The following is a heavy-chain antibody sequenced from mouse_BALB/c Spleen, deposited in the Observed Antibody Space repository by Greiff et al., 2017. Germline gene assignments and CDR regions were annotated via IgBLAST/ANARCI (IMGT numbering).Heavy chain of an antibody. CDR1: GFTFSSYY. V-gene: IGHV5-6-2*01. CDR2: INSNGGST. Sequence: EVHLVESGGGLVKLGGSLKLSCAASGFTFSSYYMSWVRQTPEKRLELVAAINSNGGSTYYPDTVKGRFTISRDNAKNTLYLQMSSLKSEDTALYYCARQYGNGHYFDYWGQGTTLTVSS. J-gene: IGHJ2*01. D-gene: IGHD2-10*02. CDR3: ARQYGNGHYFDY.